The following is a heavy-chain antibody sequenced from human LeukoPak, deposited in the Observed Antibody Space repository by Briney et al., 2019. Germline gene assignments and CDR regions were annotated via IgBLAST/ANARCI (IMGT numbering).Heavy chain of an antibody. V-gene: IGHV4-4*07. Sequence: PSETLSLTCTVSGGSISSYYWSWIRQPAGKGLEWIGRIYTSGSTDYNPSLKSRVTMSVDTSKNQFSLKLSSVTAADTAVYYCARGAYGSPRQNWFDPWGQGTLVTVSS. CDR3: ARGAYGSPRQNWFDP. CDR2: IYTSGST. CDR1: GGSISSYY. D-gene: IGHD3-10*01. J-gene: IGHJ5*02.